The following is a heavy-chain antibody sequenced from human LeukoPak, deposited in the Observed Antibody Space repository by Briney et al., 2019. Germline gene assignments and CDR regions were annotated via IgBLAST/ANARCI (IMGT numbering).Heavy chain of an antibody. CDR3: AKEGYSSSWYGNNWFDP. D-gene: IGHD6-13*01. Sequence: GGSLRLSCAASGFTFSTYWMHWVRQAPGKELVWVSRINCDGRSTGYADSVKGRFTNSRDNAKNTLYLEMSSLRAEDTAVYYCAKEGYSSSWYGNNWFDPGGQGTLVTVSS. CDR2: INCDGRST. V-gene: IGHV3-74*01. J-gene: IGHJ5*02. CDR1: GFTFSTYW.